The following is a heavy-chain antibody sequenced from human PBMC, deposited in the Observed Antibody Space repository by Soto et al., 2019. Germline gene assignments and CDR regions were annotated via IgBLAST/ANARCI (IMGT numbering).Heavy chain of an antibody. Sequence: GESLKISCAASGFTFSSYGMHWVRQAPGKGLEWVAVISYDGSNKYYADSVKGRFTISRDNSKNTLYLQMNSLRAEDTAVYYCAKVSGDDCSSTSCYIGHFQHWGQGTLVTVSS. D-gene: IGHD2-2*02. CDR3: AKVSGDDCSSTSCYIGHFQH. CDR1: GFTFSSYG. J-gene: IGHJ1*01. CDR2: ISYDGSNK. V-gene: IGHV3-30*18.